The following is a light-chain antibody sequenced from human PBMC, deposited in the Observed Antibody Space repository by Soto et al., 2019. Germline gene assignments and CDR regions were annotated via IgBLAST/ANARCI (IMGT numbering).Light chain of an antibody. Sequence: DIQMTQSPSSVSASVGDRVTMTCRASQGVGGWLAWYQQKPGKVPKLLIYATSSLHSGVPSRFSGSGSGTDFTLSISSLQPEDFATYYCQQTHSLHLSFGPGTKVDIK. V-gene: IGKV1-12*01. CDR2: ATS. CDR1: QGVGGW. J-gene: IGKJ3*01. CDR3: QQTHSLHLS.